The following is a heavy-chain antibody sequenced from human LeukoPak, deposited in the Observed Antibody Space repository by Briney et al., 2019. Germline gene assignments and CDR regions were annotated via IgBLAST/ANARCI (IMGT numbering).Heavy chain of an antibody. Sequence: SETLSLTCTVSGGSISSSSYYWGWIRQPPGKGLEWIGSIYYSGSTYYNPSLKSRVTISVDTSKNQFSLKLSPVTAADTAVYYCARPGIAVAGNFDYWGQGTLVTVSS. CDR1: GGSISSSSYY. J-gene: IGHJ4*02. CDR3: ARPGIAVAGNFDY. CDR2: IYYSGST. D-gene: IGHD6-19*01. V-gene: IGHV4-39*01.